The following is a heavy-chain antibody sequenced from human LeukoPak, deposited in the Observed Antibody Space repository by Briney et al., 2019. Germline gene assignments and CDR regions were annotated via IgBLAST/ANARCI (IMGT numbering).Heavy chain of an antibody. D-gene: IGHD2-2*01. CDR3: AKNCSSTSCYWNDAFDI. J-gene: IGHJ3*02. CDR2: MYHSGST. V-gene: IGHV4-59*04. Sequence: SETLSLTCTVSGGSISSYYWSWIRQPAGKGLEWIASMYHSGSTYYNPSLKSRVTISVDTSKNQFSLKLSSVTAADTAVYYCAKNCSSTSCYWNDAFDIWGQGTMVTVSS. CDR1: GGSISSYY.